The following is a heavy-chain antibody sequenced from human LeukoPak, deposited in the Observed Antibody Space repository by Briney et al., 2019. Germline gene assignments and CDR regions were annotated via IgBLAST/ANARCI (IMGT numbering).Heavy chain of an antibody. Sequence: HAGGSLRLSCAASGFSVSSYDMHWVRQAPGKGLEWVSGIGTAGDTHYADSVKGRFTISRDSSKNTLYLQMNSLRAEDTAVYYCARDPPAVRTNTYAWGQGTLVTVSS. V-gene: IGHV3-13*01. D-gene: IGHD4/OR15-4a*01. CDR1: GFSVSSYD. CDR3: ARDPPAVRTNTYA. CDR2: IGTAGDT. J-gene: IGHJ5*02.